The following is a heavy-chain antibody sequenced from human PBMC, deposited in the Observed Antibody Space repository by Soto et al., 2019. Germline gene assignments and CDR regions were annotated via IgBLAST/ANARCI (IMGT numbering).Heavy chain of an antibody. CDR1: GYTFTSYD. CDR2: MNPNSGNT. V-gene: IGHV1-8*01. J-gene: IGHJ4*02. CDR3: ARAYNQADFDY. D-gene: IGHD1-20*01. Sequence: QVQLVQSGAEVKKPGASVKVSCKASGYTFTSYDINWVRQATGQGLEWMGWMNPNSGNTGYAQKFQGRVTMTRNTSIGTAYMELSSLRADYTAVYYCARAYNQADFDYWGQGTLVTVSS.